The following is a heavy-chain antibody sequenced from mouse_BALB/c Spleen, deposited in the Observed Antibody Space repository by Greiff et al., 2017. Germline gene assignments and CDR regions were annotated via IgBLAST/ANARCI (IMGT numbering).Heavy chain of an antibody. J-gene: IGHJ4*01. CDR2: IWGDGST. CDR3: ARDRGLYSGYDDAYYYAMDY. D-gene: IGHD2-2*01. CDR1: GFSLTGYG. V-gene: IGHV2-6-7*01. Sequence: QVQLKQSGPGLVAPSQSLSITCTVSGFSLTGYGVNWVRQPPGKGLEWLGMIWGDGSTDYNSALKSRLSISKDNSKSQVFLKMNSLQTDDTARYYCARDRGLYSGYDDAYYYAMDYWGQGTSVTVSS.